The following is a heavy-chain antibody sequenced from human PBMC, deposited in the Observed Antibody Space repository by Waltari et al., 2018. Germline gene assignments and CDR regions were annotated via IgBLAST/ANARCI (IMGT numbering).Heavy chain of an antibody. Sequence: QVLLQQWGAGLLKPSETLSLTCAVYGGSFSGYYWTWIRQPPGKGLEWIGEINQSGSTNYNPSLKSRVTMSVDTSKNQFSLNLSSVTAADTAVYYCARGRNYTVHLPDYWGQGNMVTVSS. CDR3: ARGRNYTVHLPDY. CDR1: GGSFSGYY. J-gene: IGHJ4*02. V-gene: IGHV4-34*01. D-gene: IGHD1-7*01. CDR2: INQSGST.